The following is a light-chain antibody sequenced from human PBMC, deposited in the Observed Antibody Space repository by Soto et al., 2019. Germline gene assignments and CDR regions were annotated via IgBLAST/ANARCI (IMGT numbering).Light chain of an antibody. CDR1: SSNIGSNT. V-gene: IGLV1-44*01. J-gene: IGLJ2*01. CDR2: STN. Sequence: QSVLTQPPSASGTPGQRVTISCSSSSSNIGSNTVNWYQHCPGTAPKLLMYSTNRRPSGVPDRFSGSKSDTSASLTISGLQSEDEADYYCTAWDDRLDGPVFGGGTKLTVL. CDR3: TAWDDRLDGPV.